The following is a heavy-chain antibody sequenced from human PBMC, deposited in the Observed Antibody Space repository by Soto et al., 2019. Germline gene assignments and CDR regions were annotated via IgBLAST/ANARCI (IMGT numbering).Heavy chain of an antibody. CDR2: ISSSGSTI. Sequence: GGSLRLACAASGFSFSSHSMKWVRQAPGKGLEWVSYISSSGSTIYYADSVKGRFTISRDNAKNSLYLQMNSLRDDDTAVYYCARGRGYCGGTNCYLDYWGQGALVTVSS. CDR1: GFSFSSHS. V-gene: IGHV3-48*02. CDR3: ARGRGYCGGTNCYLDY. D-gene: IGHD2-21*01. J-gene: IGHJ4*02.